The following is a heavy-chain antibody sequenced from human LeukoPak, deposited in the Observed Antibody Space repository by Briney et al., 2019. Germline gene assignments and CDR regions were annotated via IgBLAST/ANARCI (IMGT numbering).Heavy chain of an antibody. CDR2: INSDGSST. V-gene: IGHV3-74*01. CDR3: GRPYTSSSVPWFDP. CDR1: GFPFSSSW. J-gene: IGHJ5*02. D-gene: IGHD6-6*01. Sequence: GGSLRLSCATSGFPFSSSWMHWVRQAPGRGLVWVSRINSDGSSTTYADSVKGRFTISRDNAKNTLYLQMNSLRAEDTAVYYCGRPYTSSSVPWFDPWGQGTLVTVSS.